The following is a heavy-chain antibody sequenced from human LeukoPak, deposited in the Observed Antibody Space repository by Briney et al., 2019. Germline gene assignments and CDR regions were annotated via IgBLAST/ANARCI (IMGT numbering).Heavy chain of an antibody. CDR2: MNPNSGNT. CDR1: GYTFTSYD. CDR3: ATRDCGGDCYTFDY. V-gene: IGHV1-8*01. Sequence: ASAKVSCKASGYTFTSYDINWVRQATGQGLEWMGWMNPNSGNTGYAQKFQGRVTMTWNTSISTAYMELSSLRSEDTAVYYCATRDCGGDCYTFDYWGQGTLVTVSS. J-gene: IGHJ4*02. D-gene: IGHD2-21*02.